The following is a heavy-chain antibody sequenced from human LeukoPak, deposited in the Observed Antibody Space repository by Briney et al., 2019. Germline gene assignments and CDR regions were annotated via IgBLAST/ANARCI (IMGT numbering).Heavy chain of an antibody. D-gene: IGHD3-22*01. J-gene: IGHJ4*02. CDR3: TRSPTYYYDSSGYPDY. V-gene: IGHV3-7*03. CDR1: GFTLSNHW. Sequence: PGGSLRLSCAASGFTLSNHWMIWVRQAPGKGLECVANIKQDGIEKYYLDSVKGRFTISRDNAKNSVYLQMNSLRAEDTALYYCTRSPTYYYDSSGYPDYWGQGTLVTVSS. CDR2: IKQDGIEK.